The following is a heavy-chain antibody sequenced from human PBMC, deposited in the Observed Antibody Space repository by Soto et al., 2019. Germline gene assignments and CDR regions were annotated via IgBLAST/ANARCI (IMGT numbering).Heavy chain of an antibody. J-gene: IGHJ6*02. CDR3: ASPPPYCSSTSCYGVGGMDV. V-gene: IGHV1-69*06. CDR2: IIPIFGTA. CDR1: GGTFSSYA. D-gene: IGHD2-2*01. Sequence: RASVKVSCKASGGTFSSYAISWVRQAPGQGLEWMGGIIPIFGTANYAQKLQGRVTITADKSTSTAYMELSSLRSEDTAVYYCASPPPYCSSTSCYGVGGMDVWGQGTTVTVSS.